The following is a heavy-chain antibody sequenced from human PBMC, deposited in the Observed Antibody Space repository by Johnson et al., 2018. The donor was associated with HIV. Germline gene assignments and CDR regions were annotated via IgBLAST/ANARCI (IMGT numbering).Heavy chain of an antibody. D-gene: IGHD6-6*01. CDR2: ISYDGSNK. Sequence: VQLVESGGGLVQPGGSLRLSCAASGFTFSSYNMHWVRQAPGKGLEWVAVISYDGSNKYYADSVKGRFTISRDNSKNTLYLQMNSLRAEDTAVYYCARDRGAGSSGAFDIWGQGTMVTVSS. J-gene: IGHJ3*02. CDR1: GFTFSSYN. V-gene: IGHV3-30-3*01. CDR3: ARDRGAGSSGAFDI.